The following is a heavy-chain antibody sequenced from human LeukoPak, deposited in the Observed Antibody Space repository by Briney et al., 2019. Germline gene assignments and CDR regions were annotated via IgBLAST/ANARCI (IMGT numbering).Heavy chain of an antibody. CDR1: GYTFTIYY. CDR3: ARLPYYDFWSGGIDY. Sequence: ASVNVSCKASGYTFTIYYMHWVRQAPGQGLEWMGIINPSGGSTSYAQKFQGRVTMTRDTSTSTVYMEPSSLRSEDTAVYYCARLPYYDFWSGGIDYWGQGTLVTVSS. D-gene: IGHD3-3*01. V-gene: IGHV1-46*01. CDR2: INPSGGST. J-gene: IGHJ4*02.